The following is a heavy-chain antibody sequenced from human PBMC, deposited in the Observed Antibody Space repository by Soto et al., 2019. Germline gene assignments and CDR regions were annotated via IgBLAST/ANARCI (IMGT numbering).Heavy chain of an antibody. J-gene: IGHJ6*02. CDR2: IYYSGST. Sequence: PSETLSLTCTVSGGSISSSSYYWGWIRQPPGKGLEWIGSIYYSGSTYYNPSLKSRVTISVDTSKNQFSLKLSSVTAADTAVYYCARHTDRYCSGGSCYRYYYGMDVWGQGTTVTVSS. D-gene: IGHD2-15*01. V-gene: IGHV4-39*01. CDR3: ARHTDRYCSGGSCYRYYYGMDV. CDR1: GGSISSSSYY.